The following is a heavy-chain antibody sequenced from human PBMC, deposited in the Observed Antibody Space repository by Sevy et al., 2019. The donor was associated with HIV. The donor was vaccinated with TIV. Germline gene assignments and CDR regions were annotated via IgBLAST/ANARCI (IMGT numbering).Heavy chain of an antibody. Sequence: GGSLRLSCAASGFTFSSYSMNWVSQAPGKGLEWVSYISSSSSTIYYADSVKGRFTISRDNAKNSLYLQMNSLRDEDTAVYYCARVPDKIVVVITHDAFDIWGQGTMVTVSS. D-gene: IGHD3-22*01. V-gene: IGHV3-48*02. CDR1: GFTFSSYS. CDR2: ISSSSSTI. CDR3: ARVPDKIVVVITHDAFDI. J-gene: IGHJ3*02.